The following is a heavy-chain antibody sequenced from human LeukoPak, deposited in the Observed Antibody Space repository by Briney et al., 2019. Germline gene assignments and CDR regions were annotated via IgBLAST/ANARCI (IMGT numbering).Heavy chain of an antibody. J-gene: IGHJ4*02. CDR1: GFNFNSYW. CDR3: ATVGATSAYFDY. V-gene: IGHV3-74*01. D-gene: IGHD1-26*01. CDR2: INIDGSSI. Sequence: GGSLRLSCAASGFNFNSYWMHWVRQAPGKGLVWVSRINIDGSSISYADSVKGRFTISRDNAKETLDLQMNSLRAEDTAVYYCATVGATSAYFDYWGQGILVTVSS.